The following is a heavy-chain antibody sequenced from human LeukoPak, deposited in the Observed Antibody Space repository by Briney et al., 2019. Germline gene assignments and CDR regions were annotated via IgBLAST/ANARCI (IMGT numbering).Heavy chain of an antibody. CDR3: ARERGCSSTSCYYYYYYGMDV. V-gene: IGHV3-21*01. J-gene: IGHJ6*02. Sequence: PGGSLRLSCAASGFTFSTYAVNWVRQAPGKGLEWVSSISSSSSYIYYADSVKGRFTISRDNAKNSLYLQMNSLRAEDTAVYYCARERGCSSTSCYYYYYYGMDVWGQGTTVTVSS. CDR1: GFTFSTYA. CDR2: ISSSSSYI. D-gene: IGHD2-2*01.